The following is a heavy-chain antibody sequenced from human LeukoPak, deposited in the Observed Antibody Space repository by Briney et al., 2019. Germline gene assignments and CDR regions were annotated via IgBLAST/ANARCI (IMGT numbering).Heavy chain of an antibody. CDR1: GFTFSSYA. Sequence: GGSLRLSCAASGFTFSSYAMSWVRQAPGKGLEWVSAISGSGGSTYYADSVRGRFTISRDNSKNTLYLQMNSLRAEDTAVYYCAKTARLLWFGELSPYYFDYWGQGTLVTVSS. V-gene: IGHV3-23*01. J-gene: IGHJ4*02. D-gene: IGHD3-10*01. CDR2: ISGSGGST. CDR3: AKTARLLWFGELSPYYFDY.